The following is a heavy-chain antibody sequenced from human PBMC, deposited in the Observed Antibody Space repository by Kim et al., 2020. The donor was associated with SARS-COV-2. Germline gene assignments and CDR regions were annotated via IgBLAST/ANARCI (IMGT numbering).Heavy chain of an antibody. V-gene: IGHV6-1*01. J-gene: IGHJ4*02. Sequence: YAVSVKSRITINPDTSKNLFSLQLNSVTPEDTAVYYCARSPLNSSPVLGCWGQGTLVTVSS. CDR3: ARSPLNSSPVLGC. D-gene: IGHD6-13*01.